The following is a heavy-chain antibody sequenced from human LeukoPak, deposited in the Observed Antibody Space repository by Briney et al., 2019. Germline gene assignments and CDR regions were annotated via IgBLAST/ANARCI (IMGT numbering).Heavy chain of an antibody. CDR2: IYYSGST. J-gene: IGHJ4*02. Sequence: SQTLSLTCTVSGGSFSSGGYYWSWIRQHPGKGLEWIGYIYYSGSTYYNPSLKSRVTISVDTSKNQFSLKLSSVTAADTAVYYCARARGYYYDSSGYYHTSILDYWGQGTLVTVSS. CDR3: ARARGYYYDSSGYYHTSILDY. V-gene: IGHV4-31*03. D-gene: IGHD3-22*01. CDR1: GGSFSSGGYY.